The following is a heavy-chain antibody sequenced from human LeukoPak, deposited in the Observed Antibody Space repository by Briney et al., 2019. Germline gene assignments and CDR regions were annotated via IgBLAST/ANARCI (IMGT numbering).Heavy chain of an antibody. CDR2: IIPIFGTA. Sequence: SVKVSCKASGGTFSSYAISWVGRAPGQGLEWMGGIIPIFGTANYAQKFQGRVTITADESTSTAYMELSSLRSEDTAVYYCARAGRIPGWFDPWGQGTLVTVSS. CDR1: GGTFSSYA. CDR3: ARAGRIPGWFDP. J-gene: IGHJ5*02. D-gene: IGHD7-27*01. V-gene: IGHV1-69*01.